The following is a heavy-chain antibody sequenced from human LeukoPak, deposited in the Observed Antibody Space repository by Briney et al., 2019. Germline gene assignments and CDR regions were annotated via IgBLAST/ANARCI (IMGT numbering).Heavy chain of an antibody. V-gene: IGHV1-69*13. J-gene: IGHJ4*02. CDR3: ATDPLYSSGWYFDY. CDR2: IIPIFGTT. CDR1: GDTFSNYA. D-gene: IGHD6-19*01. Sequence: GASVKVSCKASGDTFSNYAISWVRQAPGHGLEWMGGIIPIFGTTNYAQKFQGRVTITADGSTSTAYMELSSLRSEDTAVYYCATDPLYSSGWYFDYWGQGTLVTVSS.